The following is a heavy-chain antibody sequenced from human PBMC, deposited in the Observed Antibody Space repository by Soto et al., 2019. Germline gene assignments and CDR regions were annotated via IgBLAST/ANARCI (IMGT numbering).Heavy chain of an antibody. J-gene: IGHJ4*02. D-gene: IGHD3-22*01. Sequence: LRLSCAASGFTFSSYGMHWVRQAPGKGLEWVAVISYDGSNKYYADSVKGRFTISRDNSKNTLYLQMNSLRAEDTAVYYCAKGTTFSSSGSLDYWGQGTLVTVSS. CDR1: GFTFSSYG. V-gene: IGHV3-30*18. CDR3: AKGTTFSSSGSLDY. CDR2: ISYDGSNK.